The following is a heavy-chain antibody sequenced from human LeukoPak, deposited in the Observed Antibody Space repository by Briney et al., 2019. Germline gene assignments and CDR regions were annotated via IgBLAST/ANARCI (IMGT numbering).Heavy chain of an antibody. CDR3: ARGEMAFIYTYFHY. CDR1: GGSIFSHY. J-gene: IGHJ1*01. V-gene: IGHV4-59*11. D-gene: IGHD5-24*01. CDR2: ISYNGNT. Sequence: PSDSLSLTCTVSGGSIFSHYWSWVRQPPGKGLEWIGHISYNGNTKYNPSLRSRVALSVDTSKNQFSLRMSSVTAEDTAVYYCARGEMAFIYTYFHYWGQGTLVTVSS.